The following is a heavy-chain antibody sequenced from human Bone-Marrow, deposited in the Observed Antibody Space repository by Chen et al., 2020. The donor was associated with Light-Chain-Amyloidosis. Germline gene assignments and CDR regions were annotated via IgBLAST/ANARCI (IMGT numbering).Heavy chain of an antibody. J-gene: IGHJ3*02. Sequence: QVQLVESGGGVVQPGRSLRLSCAASGFTFSSYGMHWVRQATGKGLEWVAVIWYDGSNKYYADSVEGRFTISRDNSKNTLYLQMNSLRAEDTAVYYCARDRVVRFLGPGFDIWGQGTMVTVSS. V-gene: IGHV3-33*01. D-gene: IGHD3-3*01. CDR1: GFTFSSYG. CDR2: IWYDGSNK. CDR3: ARDRVVRFLGPGFDI.